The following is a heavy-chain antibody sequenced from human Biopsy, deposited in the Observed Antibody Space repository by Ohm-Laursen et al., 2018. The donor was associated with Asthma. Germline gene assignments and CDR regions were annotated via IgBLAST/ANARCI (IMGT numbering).Heavy chain of an antibody. CDR2: INSVFGTT. Sequence: ASVKVSYKSLGGTFNTYVISWVRQAPGQGLEWMGGINSVFGTTTYPQKFQDRVTITADDSTSTVYMELSSLRSEDTAVYYCARKAGSCISRTCYSLDFWGQGTLVTVSS. V-gene: IGHV1-69*13. D-gene: IGHD2-2*01. CDR3: ARKAGSCISRTCYSLDF. CDR1: GGTFNTYV. J-gene: IGHJ4*02.